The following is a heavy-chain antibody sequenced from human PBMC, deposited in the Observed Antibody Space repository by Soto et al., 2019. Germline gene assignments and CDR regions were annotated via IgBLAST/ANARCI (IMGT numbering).Heavy chain of an antibody. V-gene: IGHV3-33*01. Sequence: GGSLRLSCAASGFTFSSYGMHWVRQAPGKGLEWVAVIWYDGSNKYYADSVKGRFTISRDNSKNTLYLQMNSLRAEDTAVYYCARDGLEQQLVHPLGHYYYGMDVWGQGTTVTVSS. J-gene: IGHJ6*02. D-gene: IGHD6-13*01. CDR1: GFTFSSYG. CDR3: ARDGLEQQLVHPLGHYYYGMDV. CDR2: IWYDGSNK.